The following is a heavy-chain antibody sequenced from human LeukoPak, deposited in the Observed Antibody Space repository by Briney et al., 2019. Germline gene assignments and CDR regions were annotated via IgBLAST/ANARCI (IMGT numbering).Heavy chain of an antibody. CDR3: AGVPHYYDSSGYYT. V-gene: IGHV3-11*06. D-gene: IGHD3-22*01. J-gene: IGHJ5*02. Sequence: GGSLRLSCATSGFTFSDYYMSWIRQAPGKGLEWVSYISSSSSSYTNYADSVKGRFTISRDNAKNSLYLQMNSLRAEDTAVYYCAGVPHYYDSSGYYTWGQGTLVTVSS. CDR1: GFTFSDYY. CDR2: ISSSSSSYT.